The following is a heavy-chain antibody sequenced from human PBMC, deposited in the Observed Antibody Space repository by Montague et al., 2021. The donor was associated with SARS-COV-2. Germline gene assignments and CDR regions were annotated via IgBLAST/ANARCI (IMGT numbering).Heavy chain of an antibody. CDR2: IYTRGNT. CDR1: GASINNGSYN. Sequence: TLSLTCTVSGASINNGSYNWSWIRQPAGKGPEWIGRIYTRGNTNYSPSLKSRVTISLDTSMKQISLKLSSVTAADTAIYYCAIEWEVHGHFDYWGQGIVVTVSS. J-gene: IGHJ4*02. CDR3: AIEWEVHGHFDY. V-gene: IGHV4-61*02. D-gene: IGHD1-26*01.